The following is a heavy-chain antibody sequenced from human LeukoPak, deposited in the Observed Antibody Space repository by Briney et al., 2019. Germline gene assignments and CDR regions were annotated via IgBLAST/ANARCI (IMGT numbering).Heavy chain of an antibody. D-gene: IGHD3-10*01. Sequence: GGSLRLSCAASGLTFSSYGMHWVRQAPGKGLEWVAVIWYDGSNKYYADSVKGRFTISRDNSKNTLYLQMGSLRAEDMAVYYCARDLSGGGLDYWGQGTLVTVSS. CDR1: GLTFSSYG. CDR3: ARDLSGGGLDY. J-gene: IGHJ4*02. CDR2: IWYDGSNK. V-gene: IGHV3-33*01.